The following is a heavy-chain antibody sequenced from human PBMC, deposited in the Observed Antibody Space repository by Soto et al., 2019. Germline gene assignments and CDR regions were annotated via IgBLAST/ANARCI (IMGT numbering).Heavy chain of an antibody. CDR1: GYTFTSYG. Sequence: GASVKVSCKSSGYTFTSYGISCVRQAPGQGLEWMGWISAYNGNTNYAQKLQGRVTMTTDTSTSTAYMELRSLRSDDTAVYYCARVHRGYCTNGVCGWFDPWGQGTLVTVSS. CDR2: ISAYNGNT. D-gene: IGHD2-8*01. CDR3: ARVHRGYCTNGVCGWFDP. V-gene: IGHV1-18*01. J-gene: IGHJ5*02.